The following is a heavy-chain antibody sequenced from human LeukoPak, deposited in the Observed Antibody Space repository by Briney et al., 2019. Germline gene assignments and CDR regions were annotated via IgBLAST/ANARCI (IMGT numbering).Heavy chain of an antibody. Sequence: SETLSLTCAVYGGSFSGYYWSWIRQPPGKGLEWSGEINHSGSTNYNPSLKSRVTISVGTSKNQFSLKLSSVTAADTAVYYCARGDSSGYYYPSRRQEYFQHWGQGTLVTVSS. CDR2: INHSGST. J-gene: IGHJ1*01. D-gene: IGHD3-22*01. CDR1: GGSFSGYY. V-gene: IGHV4-34*01. CDR3: ARGDSSGYYYPSRRQEYFQH.